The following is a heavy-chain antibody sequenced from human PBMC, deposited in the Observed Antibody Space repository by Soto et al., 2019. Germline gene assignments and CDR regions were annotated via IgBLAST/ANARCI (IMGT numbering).Heavy chain of an antibody. V-gene: IGHV1-2*02. CDR1: GYTFTGYY. CDR3: AKGGGDSAGYYTYFSDQ. CDR2: INPHNGDT. D-gene: IGHD3-22*01. Sequence: ASVKVSCKASGYTFTGYYIHWVRQAPGQGLEWRAWINPHNGDTNSAQKFQGRVTMTRDTSVRTAHMELNGLTSDDTAVYFCAKGGGDSAGYYTYFSDQWGQGPLVTVSS. J-gene: IGHJ4*02.